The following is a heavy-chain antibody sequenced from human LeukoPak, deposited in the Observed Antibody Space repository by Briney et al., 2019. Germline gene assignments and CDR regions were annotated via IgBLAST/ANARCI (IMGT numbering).Heavy chain of an antibody. Sequence: PSETVSLTCTVSGGSISSYYWSWIRQPAGKGLEWIGCIYTSGSTNYNPSLKSRVTMSVDTSKNQFSLKLSSVTAADTAVYYCARDFSGTSCYRTYAFDIWGQGTLVTVSS. D-gene: IGHD2-2*02. J-gene: IGHJ3*02. CDR2: IYTSGST. CDR3: ARDFSGTSCYRTYAFDI. CDR1: GGSISSYY. V-gene: IGHV4-4*07.